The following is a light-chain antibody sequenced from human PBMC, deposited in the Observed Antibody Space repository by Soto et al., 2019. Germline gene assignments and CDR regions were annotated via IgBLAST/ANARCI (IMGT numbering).Light chain of an antibody. V-gene: IGKV1-5*03. CDR1: QSLYDW. CDR2: NAS. J-gene: IGKJ1*01. Sequence: DIQMTQSPSTLSASVGDRVTITCRASQSLYDWLAWYQQKPGKAPKLLIYNASNLASGIPSRFSGTGSGTDFTLTISSLQPDDFATYYCQQYNTYSWTFGQGTKVEIK. CDR3: QQYNTYSWT.